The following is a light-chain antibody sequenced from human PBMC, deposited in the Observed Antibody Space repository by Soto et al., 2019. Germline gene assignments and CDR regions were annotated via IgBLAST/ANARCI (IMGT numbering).Light chain of an antibody. CDR2: TAS. Sequence: DIPMTQSPSSLSASVGDRVTITCRASQNINSYLSWYQHKPGKAPKFLIYTASSLQSGVPSRFSGSESGTDFTLTISSLQPEDFATYYCQQSYSIPLTFGGGTKVEIK. J-gene: IGKJ4*01. V-gene: IGKV1-39*01. CDR3: QQSYSIPLT. CDR1: QNINSY.